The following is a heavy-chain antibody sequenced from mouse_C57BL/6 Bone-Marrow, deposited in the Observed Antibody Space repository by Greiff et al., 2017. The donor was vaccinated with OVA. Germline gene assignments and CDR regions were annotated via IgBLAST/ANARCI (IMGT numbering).Heavy chain of an antibody. CDR2: IYPGSGST. CDR3: EASTVVATEYFDY. CDR1: GYTFTSYW. D-gene: IGHD1-1*01. J-gene: IGHJ2*01. V-gene: IGHV1-55*01. Sequence: QVQLQQSGAELVKPGASVKMSCKASGYTFTSYWITWVKQRPGQGLEWIGDIYPGSGSTNYNEKFKSKATLTVDTSSSTAYMQLSSLTSEDSAVYYCEASTVVATEYFDYWGQGTTLTVSS.